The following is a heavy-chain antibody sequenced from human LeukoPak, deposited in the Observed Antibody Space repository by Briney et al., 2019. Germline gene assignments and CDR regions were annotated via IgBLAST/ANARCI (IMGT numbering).Heavy chain of an antibody. CDR3: ARVRNTMVRGVRGRYFDY. CDR2: INHSGST. J-gene: IGHJ4*02. Sequence: SETLSLTCAVYGGSFSGYYWSWIRQPPGKGLEWIGEINHSGSTNYNPSLKSRVTISVDTSKNQFSLKLSSVTAADTAVYYCARVRNTMVRGVRGRYFDYWGQGTLVTVSS. D-gene: IGHD3-10*01. CDR1: GGSFSGYY. V-gene: IGHV4-34*01.